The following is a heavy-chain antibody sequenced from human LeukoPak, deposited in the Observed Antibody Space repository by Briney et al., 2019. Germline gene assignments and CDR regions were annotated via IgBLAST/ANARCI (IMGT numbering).Heavy chain of an antibody. Sequence: ASVKVSCKVSGYTLTELSMHWVRQAPGKGLEWMGGFDPEDGETIYAQKFQGRVTMTEDTSTDTAYMELSSLRSEDTAVYYCAREGRKGLIKTTITTRTYFDYWGQGTLVTVSS. V-gene: IGHV1-24*01. J-gene: IGHJ4*02. D-gene: IGHD4-11*01. CDR1: GYTLTELS. CDR2: FDPEDGET. CDR3: AREGRKGLIKTTITTRTYFDY.